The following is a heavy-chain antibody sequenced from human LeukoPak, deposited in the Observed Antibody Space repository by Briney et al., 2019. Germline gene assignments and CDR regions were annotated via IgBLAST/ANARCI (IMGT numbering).Heavy chain of an antibody. D-gene: IGHD6-19*01. J-gene: IGHJ4*02. CDR1: GFTFSGYS. CDR3: ARVGIAVAGLDY. V-gene: IGHV3-48*01. Sequence: GGALRLSCAASGFTFSGYSMSWVRQAPGKGRECVSYIISSSITIYYADSVKGRFTISRDNAKNSLYLQMNSLRAEDTAVYYCARVGIAVAGLDYWGQGTLVTVSS. CDR2: IISSSITI.